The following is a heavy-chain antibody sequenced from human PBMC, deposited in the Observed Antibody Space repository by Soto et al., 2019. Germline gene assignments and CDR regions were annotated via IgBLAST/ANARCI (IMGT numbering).Heavy chain of an antibody. Sequence: PGESLKISCNGSGYSFTSYWIGWVRQMPGKGLEWMGIIYPGDSDTRYSPSFQGQVTISADKSISTAYLQWSSLKASDTAMYYCAKGSLQRPPYSNYAYWGQGTLVTVSS. CDR1: GYSFTSYW. CDR3: AKGSLQRPPYSNYAY. D-gene: IGHD4-4*01. J-gene: IGHJ4*02. CDR2: IYPGDSDT. V-gene: IGHV5-51*01.